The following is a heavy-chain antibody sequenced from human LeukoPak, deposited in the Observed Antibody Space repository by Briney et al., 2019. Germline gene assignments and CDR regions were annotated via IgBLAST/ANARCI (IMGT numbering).Heavy chain of an antibody. CDR2: IKQDGSYK. CDR3: TSDNWNNFGY. J-gene: IGHJ4*02. V-gene: IGHV3-7*01. CDR1: GFTFSSYW. Sequence: GGSLRLSCAASGFTFSSYWMSWVRQAPGKGLEWVANIKQDGSYKNYVDSVKGRFTISRDNAKNSLYLQMNSLRVEDTAVYYCTSDNWNNFGYWGQGTLVTVSS. D-gene: IGHD1-20*01.